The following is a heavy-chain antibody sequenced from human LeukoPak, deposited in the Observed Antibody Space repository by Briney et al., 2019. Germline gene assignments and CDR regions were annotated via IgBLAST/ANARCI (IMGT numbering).Heavy chain of an antibody. D-gene: IGHD2-15*01. V-gene: IGHV3-21*01. J-gene: IGHJ4*02. CDR3: ARDSADVVVVAATH. Sequence: KAGGSLRLSCAASGFTFSSYAMSWVRQAPGKGLEWVSIISRASESIFYADSVKGRFTISRDNAKNSLYLQMNSLRAEDTAVYYCARDSADVVVVAATHWGQGTLVTVSS. CDR2: ISRASESI. CDR1: GFTFSSYA.